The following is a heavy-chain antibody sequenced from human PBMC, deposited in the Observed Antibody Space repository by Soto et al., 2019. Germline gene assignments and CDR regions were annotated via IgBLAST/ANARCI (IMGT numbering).Heavy chain of an antibody. D-gene: IGHD4-17*01. CDR2: IKQDGSDK. Sequence: EVQLVESGGGLVQTGGSLRLSCAASGFTFSLYWMSWVRQAPGKGLEWVANIKQDGSDKYYLYSVKGRFTITRDNAKTSLYLQMNSLRVEDTAVYYCAQYGYRRCWFDPWGQGTLVTLSS. CDR3: AQYGYRRCWFDP. V-gene: IGHV3-7*05. CDR1: GFTFSLYW. J-gene: IGHJ5*02.